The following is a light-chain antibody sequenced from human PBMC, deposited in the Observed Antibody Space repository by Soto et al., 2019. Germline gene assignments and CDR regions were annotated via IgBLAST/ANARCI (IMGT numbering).Light chain of an antibody. CDR3: SSFTSSSTYI. CDR2: EVT. Sequence: QSALTQPASVSGSPGQSITVSCTGTSSDVGAYNSVSWYQQHPGKAPKLILYEVTNRPSGVSERFSGSKSANTASLTISGLQAGDEADYYGSSFTSSSTYIFGTGTKLTVL. CDR1: SSDVGAYNS. J-gene: IGLJ1*01. V-gene: IGLV2-14*03.